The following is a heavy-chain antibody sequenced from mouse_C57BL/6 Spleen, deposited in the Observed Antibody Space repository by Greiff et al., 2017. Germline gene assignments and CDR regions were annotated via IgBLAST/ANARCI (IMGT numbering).Heavy chain of an antibody. Sequence: EVQLQQSGPELVKPGASVKISCKASGYTFTDYYMNWVKQSHGKSLEWIGDINPNNGGTSYNQKFKGKATLTVDKSSSTAYMELRSLTSEDSAVYYCAKVGYYLYAMDYWGQGTSVTVSS. J-gene: IGHJ4*01. D-gene: IGHD2-3*01. V-gene: IGHV1-26*01. CDR1: GYTFTDYY. CDR2: INPNNGGT. CDR3: AKVGYYLYAMDY.